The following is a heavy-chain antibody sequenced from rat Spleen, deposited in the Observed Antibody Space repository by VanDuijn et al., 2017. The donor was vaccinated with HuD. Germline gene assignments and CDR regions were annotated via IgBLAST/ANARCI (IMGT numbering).Heavy chain of an antibody. CDR3: TRGDYYSGSFDY. CDR1: GFTFSTAW. J-gene: IGHJ2*01. V-gene: IGHV6-6*01. Sequence: EVQVLESGGGLVQPGNSLKLSCATSGFTFSTAWMYWYRQFPEKRLEWVARIKANSNNYATDYNASVKGRLPISRDDSKISIYLQMDSLRSEDTATYYCTRGDYYSGSFDYWGQGVMVTVSS. D-gene: IGHD1-1*01. CDR2: IKANSNNYAT.